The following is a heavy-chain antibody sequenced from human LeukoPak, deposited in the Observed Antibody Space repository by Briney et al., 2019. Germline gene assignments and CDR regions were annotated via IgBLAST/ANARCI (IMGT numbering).Heavy chain of an antibody. D-gene: IGHD5-18*01. CDR2: ISSSSRHI. Sequence: GGSLRLSCAASGFIFSDYYMSWIRQAPGKGLEWLSYISSSSRHINYADSAKGRFTISRDNAKNTLYLQMNSLRPEDTAVYYCARDYATDTDMVWGQGTLVTVSS. J-gene: IGHJ4*02. V-gene: IGHV3-11*06. CDR1: GFIFSDYY. CDR3: ARDYATDTDMV.